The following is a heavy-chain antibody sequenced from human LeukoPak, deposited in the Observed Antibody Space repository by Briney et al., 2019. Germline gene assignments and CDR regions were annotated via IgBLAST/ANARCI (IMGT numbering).Heavy chain of an antibody. CDR2: IYHSGST. J-gene: IGHJ4*02. CDR3: ARDRGYSSSSIDY. V-gene: IGHV4-30-2*01. D-gene: IGHD6-6*01. Sequence: SETLSLTCTVSGGPISSSSYYWGWIRQPPGKGLEWIGYIYHSGSTYYNPSLKSRVTISVDRSKNQFSLKLSSVTAADTAVYYCARDRGYSSSSIDYWGQGTLVTVSS. CDR1: GGPISSSSYY.